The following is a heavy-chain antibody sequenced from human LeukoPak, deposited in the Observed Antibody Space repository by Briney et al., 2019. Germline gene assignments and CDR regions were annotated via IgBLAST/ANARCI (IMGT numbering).Heavy chain of an antibody. J-gene: IGHJ6*02. CDR3: AKELAHSHSSSWFYYYYYGMDV. CDR1: GFTFDDYA. D-gene: IGHD6-13*01. V-gene: IGHV3-43*02. CDR2: ISGDGGST. Sequence: SGGSLRLSCAASGFTFDDYAMHWVRHAPGKGLEWVSLISGDGGSTYYADSVKGRFTISRDNSKNSLYLQMNSLRTGDTALCYCAKELAHSHSSSWFYYYYYGMDVWGQGTTVTASS.